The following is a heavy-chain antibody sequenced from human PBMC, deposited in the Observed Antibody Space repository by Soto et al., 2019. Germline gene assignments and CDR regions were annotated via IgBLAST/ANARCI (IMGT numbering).Heavy chain of an antibody. CDR1: GGSISSGGYY. J-gene: IGHJ6*03. Sequence: QVQLQESGPGLVKPSQTLSLTCTVSGGSISSGGYYWSWIRQPPGKGLEWIGYIYYSGSTYYNPSLKSRVTISVDTSKNQFSLKLSSVTAADTAVYYCARGVSLTADYYYMDVWGKGTTVTVSS. CDR2: IYYSGST. V-gene: IGHV4-31*03. CDR3: ARGVSLTADYYYMDV.